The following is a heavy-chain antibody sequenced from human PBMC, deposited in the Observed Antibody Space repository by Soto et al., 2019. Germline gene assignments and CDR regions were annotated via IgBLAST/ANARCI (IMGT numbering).Heavy chain of an antibody. J-gene: IGHJ3*02. Sequence: EVQLLESGGGLVQPGGSLRLSCAASGFTFSSYAMSWVRQAPGKGLEWVSAISGSGGSTYYADSVKGRFTISRGNSKNTLYLQMNSLRAEDTAVYYCAKWVRDYGDLLRLRAASAFAFDIWGQGTMVTVSS. CDR3: AKWVRDYGDLLRLRAASAFAFDI. V-gene: IGHV3-23*01. D-gene: IGHD4-17*01. CDR2: ISGSGGST. CDR1: GFTFSSYA.